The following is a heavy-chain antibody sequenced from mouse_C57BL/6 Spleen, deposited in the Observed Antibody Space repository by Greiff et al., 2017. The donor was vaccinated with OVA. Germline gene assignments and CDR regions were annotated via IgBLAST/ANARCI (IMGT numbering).Heavy chain of an antibody. J-gene: IGHJ2*01. CDR2: INYDGSST. CDR1: GFTFSDYY. D-gene: IGHD2-4*01. CDR3: ARGRLRGGFDY. Sequence: EVQLVESEGGLVQPGSSMKLSCTASGFTFSDYYMAWVRQVPEKGLEWVANINYDGSSTYYLDSLKSRFIISRDNAKNILYLQMSSLKSEDTATYYCARGRLRGGFDYWGQGTTLTVSS. V-gene: IGHV5-16*01.